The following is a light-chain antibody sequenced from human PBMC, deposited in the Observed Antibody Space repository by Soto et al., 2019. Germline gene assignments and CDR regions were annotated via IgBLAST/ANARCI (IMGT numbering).Light chain of an antibody. CDR3: QHYNSYSEA. CDR1: QTSSSW. V-gene: IGKV1-5*03. Sequence: DIQMTQSPSTLSGSVGDRVTITCRSSQTSSSWLAWYQQKPGKAPKLLIYKASTLKSGAPSRFSGSGSGTEFTLTISSLQPDDFATYYCQHYNSYSEAFGQGTRWIS. J-gene: IGKJ1*01. CDR2: KAS.